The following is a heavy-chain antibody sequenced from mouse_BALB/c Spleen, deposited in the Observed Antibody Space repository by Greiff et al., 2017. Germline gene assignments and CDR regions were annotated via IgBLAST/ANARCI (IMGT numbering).Heavy chain of an antibody. V-gene: IGHV2-4-1*01. CDR1: GFSLTSYG. J-gene: IGHJ3*01. CDR3: ARTNYDGAWFAY. D-gene: IGHD2-4*01. Sequence: QVQLKESGPGLVQPSQCLSISCTVSGFSLTSYGVHWVRQSPGKGLEWLGVIWSGGSTDYNAAFISRLSISKDNSKSQVFFKMSSLQADDTAIYYCARTNYDGAWFAYWGQGTLVTVSA. CDR2: IWSGGST.